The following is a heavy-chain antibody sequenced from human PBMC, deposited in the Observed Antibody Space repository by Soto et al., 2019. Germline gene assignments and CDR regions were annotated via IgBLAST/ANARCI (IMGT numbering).Heavy chain of an antibody. CDR1: GGTFSSYA. CDR2: IIPIFGTA. J-gene: IGHJ6*02. D-gene: IGHD6-6*01. V-gene: IGHV1-69*13. Sequence: SVKVSCKASGGTFSSYAISWVRQAPGQGLEWMGGIIPIFGTANYAQKFQGRVTITADESTSTAYMELSSLRSEDTAVYYCARDRYSSSSGYYYGMDVWGQGTTVTVSS. CDR3: ARDRYSSSSGYYYGMDV.